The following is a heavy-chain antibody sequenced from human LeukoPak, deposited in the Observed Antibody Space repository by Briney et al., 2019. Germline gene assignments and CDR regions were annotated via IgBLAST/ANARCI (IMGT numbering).Heavy chain of an antibody. J-gene: IGHJ4*02. CDR3: ARDHARYCTNGVCFWGVIDY. D-gene: IGHD2-8*01. V-gene: IGHV3-21*01. CDR2: ISSSSSYI. Sequence: GGSLRLSCAASGFIFSSYSMNWVRQAPGKGLEWVSSISSSSSYIYYADSVKGRFTISRDNAKNSLYLQMNSLRAEDTAVYYCARDHARYCTNGVCFWGVIDYWGQGTLVTVSS. CDR1: GFIFSSYS.